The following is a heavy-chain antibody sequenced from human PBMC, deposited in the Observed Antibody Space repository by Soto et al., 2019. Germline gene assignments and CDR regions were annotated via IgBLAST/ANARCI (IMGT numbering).Heavy chain of an antibody. Sequence: QVQLQESGPGLVKPSQTLSLTCTVSGGSISSGGYYWSWIRQHPGKGLEWIGYIYYSGSTYYNPSLKSRVTISVDTSKNQFSLKLSSVTAADTAVYYCARTRSGADDSSGYPTWRFDYWGQGTLVTVSS. CDR3: ARTRSGADDSSGYPTWRFDY. D-gene: IGHD3-22*01. V-gene: IGHV4-31*03. CDR1: GGSISSGGYY. CDR2: IYYSGST. J-gene: IGHJ4*02.